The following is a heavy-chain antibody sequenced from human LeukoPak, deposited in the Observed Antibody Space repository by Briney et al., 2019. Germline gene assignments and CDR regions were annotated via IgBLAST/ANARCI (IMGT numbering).Heavy chain of an antibody. CDR3: ARDPIVGATTVKNFDY. J-gene: IGHJ4*02. V-gene: IGHV1-69*13. CDR1: GGTFSSYA. Sequence: ASVKVSCKASGGTFSSYAISWVRQAPGQGLEWMGGIIPIFGTANHARKFQGRVTITADESTSTAYMELSSLRSEDTAVYYCARDPIVGATTVKNFDYWGQGTLVTVSS. CDR2: IIPIFGTA. D-gene: IGHD1-26*01.